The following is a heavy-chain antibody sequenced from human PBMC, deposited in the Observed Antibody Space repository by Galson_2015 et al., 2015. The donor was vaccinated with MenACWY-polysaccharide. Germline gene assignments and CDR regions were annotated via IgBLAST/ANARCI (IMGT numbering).Heavy chain of an antibody. Sequence: SLRLSCAASGFIVSSKYMTWVRQAPGKGLMCVSIIYRDGNTQYTDSVKGRFTISRDNSKNMLYLQMNSLRPEDTAMYYCATGSMGWALDPWGQGTLVTVSS. D-gene: IGHD2-2*01. CDR3: ATGSMGWALDP. CDR2: IYRDGNT. V-gene: IGHV3-66*02. CDR1: GFIVSSKY. J-gene: IGHJ5*02.